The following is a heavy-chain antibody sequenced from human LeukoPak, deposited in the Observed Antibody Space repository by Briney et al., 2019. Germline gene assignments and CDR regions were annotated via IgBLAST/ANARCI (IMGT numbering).Heavy chain of an antibody. CDR2: ICASGST. CDR3: ARGPCQAAGAFDY. J-gene: IGHJ4*02. V-gene: IGHV4-4*07. CDR1: SGSISSYC. D-gene: IGHD6-13*01. Sequence: PSETLSLTCTVSSGSISSYCWSGIRQPAGKGLDSIGRICASGSTNYNPSLRSRVTISVDKSKNQISLNLSSVTAADTALYYCARGPCQAAGAFDYWGQGTLVTVSS.